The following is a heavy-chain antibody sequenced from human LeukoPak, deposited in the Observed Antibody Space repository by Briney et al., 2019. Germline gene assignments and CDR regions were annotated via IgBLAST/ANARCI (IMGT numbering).Heavy chain of an antibody. CDR3: ARGITIFGVAPGGAFDI. CDR2: IYYSGST. D-gene: IGHD3-3*01. J-gene: IGHJ3*02. CDR1: GGSISSYY. V-gene: IGHV4-59*01. Sequence: SKTLSLTCTVSGGSISSYYWSWIRQPPGKGLEWIGYIYYSGSTNYNPSLKSRVTISVDTSKNQFSLKLSSVTAADTAVYYCARGITIFGVAPGGAFDIWGQGTMVTVSS.